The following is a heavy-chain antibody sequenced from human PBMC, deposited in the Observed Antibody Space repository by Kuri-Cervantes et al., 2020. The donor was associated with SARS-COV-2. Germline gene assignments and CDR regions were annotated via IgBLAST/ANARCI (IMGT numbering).Heavy chain of an antibody. CDR3: ASPRRGYDSSGYYYWFDY. Sequence: GGSLRLSCAASGFTFDDYAMHWVRQAPGKGLEWVSGISWNSGSIGYADSVKGRFTISRDNAKNSLYLQMNSLRAEDTAVCYCASPRRGYDSSGYYYWFDYWGQGTRVTVSS. CDR2: ISWNSGSI. J-gene: IGHJ4*02. D-gene: IGHD3-22*01. CDR1: GFTFDDYA. V-gene: IGHV3-9*01.